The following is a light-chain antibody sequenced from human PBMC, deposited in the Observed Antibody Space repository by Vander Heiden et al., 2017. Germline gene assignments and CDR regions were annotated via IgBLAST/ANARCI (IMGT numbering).Light chain of an antibody. CDR1: QSLLHRSGYYY. CDR2: MGT. Sequence: DIVMTQSPLSLSVTPGEPASISCRSSQSLLHRSGYYYLDWYLQKPGQPPQLLIYMGTQRASGVPKRSSGRGGATDFTLKISKVAAENGGVYCCLRSQQSLTFGPGTKVEI. J-gene: IGKJ1*01. CDR3: LRSQQSLT. V-gene: IGKV2-28*01.